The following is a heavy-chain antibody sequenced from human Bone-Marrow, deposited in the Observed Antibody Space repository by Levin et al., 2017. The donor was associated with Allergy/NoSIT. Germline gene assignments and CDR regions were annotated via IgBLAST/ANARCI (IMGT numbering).Heavy chain of an antibody. CDR2: IWYDGRNE. D-gene: IGHD2/OR15-2a*01. Sequence: GESLKISYATSGISFSAYGMHWVRQAPGKGLEWVAFIWYDGRNEYYTDSVKGRFAISRDNSKNTLYLQMNSLRDEDTGLYYCAAQFQGFCNGDMCWPRPHFYMDVWGQGTTVTVSS. CDR1: GISFSAYG. J-gene: IGHJ6*03. V-gene: IGHV3-30*02. CDR3: AAQFQGFCNGDMCWPRPHFYMDV.